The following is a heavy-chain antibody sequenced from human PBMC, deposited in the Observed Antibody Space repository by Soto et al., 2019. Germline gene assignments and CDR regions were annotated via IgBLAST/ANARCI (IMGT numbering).Heavy chain of an antibody. Sequence: ASVKVSCKASGYTFTSYDINWVRQATGQGLEWMGWMNPNSGNTGYAQKFQGRVTMTRNTSISTAYMELSSLRSEDTAVYYCARGPTLGDWFDPWGQGTLVTVSS. D-gene: IGHD3-3*02. CDR2: MNPNSGNT. CDR1: GYTFTSYD. CDR3: ARGPTLGDWFDP. J-gene: IGHJ5*02. V-gene: IGHV1-8*01.